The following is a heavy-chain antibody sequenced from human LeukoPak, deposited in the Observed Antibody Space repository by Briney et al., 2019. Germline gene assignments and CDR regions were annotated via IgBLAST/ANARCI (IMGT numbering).Heavy chain of an antibody. V-gene: IGHV4-4*09. J-gene: IGHJ5*02. D-gene: IGHD1-1*01. Sequence: PSETLSLTCTVSGGSISSYYWSWIRQPPGKGLEWIGYIYTSGSTNYNPSLKSRVTISVDTSKNQFSLKLSSVTAADTAVYYCARLTGNWFDPWGRGTLVAVSS. CDR2: IYTSGST. CDR3: ARLTGNWFDP. CDR1: GGSISSYY.